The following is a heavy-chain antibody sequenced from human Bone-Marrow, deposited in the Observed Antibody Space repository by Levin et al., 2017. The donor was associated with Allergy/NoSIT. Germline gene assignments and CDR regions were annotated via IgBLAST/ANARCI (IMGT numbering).Heavy chain of an antibody. V-gene: IGHV3-48*02. CDR1: GFTFSSYS. J-gene: IGHJ4*02. CDR3: ARTYSSSWYEGFDY. D-gene: IGHD6-13*01. Sequence: GESLKISCAASGFTFSSYSMNWVRQAPGKGLEWVSYISSSSSTIYYADSVKGRFTISRDNAKNSLYLQMNSLRDEDTAVYYCARTYSSSWYEGFDYWGQGTLVTVSS. CDR2: ISSSSSTI.